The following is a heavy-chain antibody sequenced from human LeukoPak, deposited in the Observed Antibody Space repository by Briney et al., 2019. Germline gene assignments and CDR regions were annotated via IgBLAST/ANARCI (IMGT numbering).Heavy chain of an antibody. V-gene: IGHV3-33*08. J-gene: IGHJ4*02. CDR2: IWYDGSNK. CDR3: ARDLRRVVTAIGY. D-gene: IGHD2-21*02. CDR1: GFTFSNHG. Sequence: GGSLRLSCAASGFTFSNHGMHWVRQAPGKGLEWVAVIWYDGSNKYYADSVKGRFTISRDNSKNTLYLQMNSLRAEDTAVYYCARDLRRVVTAIGYWGQGTLVTVSS.